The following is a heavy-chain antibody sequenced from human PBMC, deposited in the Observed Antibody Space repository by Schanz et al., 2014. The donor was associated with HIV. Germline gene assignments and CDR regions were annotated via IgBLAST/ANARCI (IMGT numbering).Heavy chain of an antibody. CDR3: ARHDYVDHPRYFDF. CDR1: GFTFSTYW. D-gene: IGHD4-17*01. V-gene: IGHV3-33*08. Sequence: QVQLVESGGGVVQPGRSLRLSCAASGFTFSTYWMTWVRQAPGKGLEWVAIISYDGSNKDYADSVKGRFTISRDKSKSTLYLQMNSLRAADTAVYYCARHDYVDHPRYFDFWGQGTLVTVSS. CDR2: ISYDGSNK. J-gene: IGHJ4*02.